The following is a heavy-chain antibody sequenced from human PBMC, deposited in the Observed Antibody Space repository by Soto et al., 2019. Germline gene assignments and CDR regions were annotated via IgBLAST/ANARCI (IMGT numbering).Heavy chain of an antibody. D-gene: IGHD3-22*01. V-gene: IGHV3-30*18. J-gene: IGHJ4*02. CDR3: AKGSMIVVVIDY. Sequence: SLRLSCAASGFTFSSYGMHWVRQAPGKGLEWVAVISYDGSNKYYADSVKGRFTISRDNSKNTLYLQMNSLRAEDTAVYYCAKGSMIVVVIDYWGQGTLVTVSS. CDR1: GFTFSSYG. CDR2: ISYDGSNK.